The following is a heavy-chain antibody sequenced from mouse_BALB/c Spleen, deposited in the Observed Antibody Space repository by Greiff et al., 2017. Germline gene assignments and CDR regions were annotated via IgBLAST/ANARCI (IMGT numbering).Heavy chain of an antibody. Sequence: EVMLVESGGGLVQPGGSLKLSCAASGFDFSRYWMSWVRQAPGKGLEWIGEINPDSSTINYTPSLKDKFIISRDNAKNTLYLQMSKVRSEDTALYYCARPDYYGSSVYAMDYWGQGTSVTVSS. J-gene: IGHJ4*01. CDR1: GFDFSRYW. D-gene: IGHD1-1*01. CDR2: INPDSSTI. V-gene: IGHV4-1*02. CDR3: ARPDYYGSSVYAMDY.